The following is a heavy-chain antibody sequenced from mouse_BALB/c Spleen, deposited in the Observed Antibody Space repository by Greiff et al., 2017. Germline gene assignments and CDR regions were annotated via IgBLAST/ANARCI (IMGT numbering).Heavy chain of an antibody. CDR3: ARLKFITTTGFDY. D-gene: IGHD1-2*01. Sequence: VQLQQSGPSLVKPSQTLSLTCSVTGDSITSGYWNWIRKFPGNKLEYMGYISYSGSTYYNPSLKSRISITRDTSKNQYYLQLNSVTTEDTATYYCARLKFITTTGFDYWGQGTTLTVSS. V-gene: IGHV3-8*02. J-gene: IGHJ2*01. CDR1: GDSITSGY. CDR2: ISYSGST.